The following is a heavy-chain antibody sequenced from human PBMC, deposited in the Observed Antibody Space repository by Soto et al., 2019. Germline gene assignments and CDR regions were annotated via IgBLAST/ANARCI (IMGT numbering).Heavy chain of an antibody. CDR2: ISYGGNNK. D-gene: IGHD6-13*01. J-gene: IGHJ4*02. CDR1: GFTFSTSA. Sequence: QVQVVESGGGVVQPGGSLRLSCAASGFTFSTSAMHWVRQAPGKGLEWMAMISYGGNNKYYADSVKGRFTISSDISESTLYLQMNSMITADTAVYYCSREEFEAGRGHLGYWGQGTLVSFYS. CDR3: SREEFEAGRGHLGY. V-gene: IGHV3-30-3*01.